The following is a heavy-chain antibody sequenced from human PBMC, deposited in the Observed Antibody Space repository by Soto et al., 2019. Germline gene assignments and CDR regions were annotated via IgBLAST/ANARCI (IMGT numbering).Heavy chain of an antibody. V-gene: IGHV3-30-3*01. D-gene: IGHD6-19*01. Sequence: VQLVESGGGLVKPGGSLRLSCAASGFTFSSYAMHWVRQAPGKGLEWVAVISYDGSNKYYADSVKGRFTISRDNSKNTLYLQMNSLRAEDTAVYYCARYHPVAGYWYFDLWGRGTLVTVSS. CDR1: GFTFSSYA. CDR3: ARYHPVAGYWYFDL. J-gene: IGHJ2*01. CDR2: ISYDGSNK.